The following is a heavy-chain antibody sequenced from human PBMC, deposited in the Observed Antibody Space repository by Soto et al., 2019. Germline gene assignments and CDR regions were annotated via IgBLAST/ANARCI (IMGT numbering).Heavy chain of an antibody. CDR2: ISSSGSTV. Sequence: GGSLRLSCAASGFTFSSYEMNWVRQAPGKGLEWVSYISSSGSTVYYADSVKGRFTISRDNAKNSLYLQMNSLRAEDTAVYYCARGGYSYGYNGYWGQGTLVTVSS. J-gene: IGHJ4*02. CDR1: GFTFSSYE. V-gene: IGHV3-48*03. CDR3: ARGGYSYGYNGY. D-gene: IGHD5-18*01.